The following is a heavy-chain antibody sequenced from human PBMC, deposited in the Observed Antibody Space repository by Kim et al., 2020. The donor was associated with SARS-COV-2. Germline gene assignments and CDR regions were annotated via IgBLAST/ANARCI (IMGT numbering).Heavy chain of an antibody. Sequence: SYRPSFQGQVTISADKSISTAYLQWSSLKASDTAMYYCARTLWGSGYMDVWGKGTTVTVSS. D-gene: IGHD3-10*01. V-gene: IGHV5-51*01. J-gene: IGHJ6*03. CDR3: ARTLWGSGYMDV.